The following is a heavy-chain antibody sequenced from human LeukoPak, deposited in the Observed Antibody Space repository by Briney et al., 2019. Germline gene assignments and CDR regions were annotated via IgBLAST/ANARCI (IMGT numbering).Heavy chain of an antibody. CDR2: INPNSGGT. CDR3: ARENGSGSHAIFGAVENWFDP. CDR1: GYTFTGYY. Sequence: ASVKVSCKASGYTFTGYYMHWVRQAPGQGLEWMGWINPNSGGTNYAQKFQGRVTMTRDTSISTAYMELSRLRSDDTAVYYCARENGSGSHAIFGAVENWFDPWGQGTLVTVSS. V-gene: IGHV1-2*02. J-gene: IGHJ5*02. D-gene: IGHD3-3*01.